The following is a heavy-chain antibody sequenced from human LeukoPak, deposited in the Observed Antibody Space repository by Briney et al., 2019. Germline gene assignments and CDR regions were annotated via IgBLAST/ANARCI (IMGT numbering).Heavy chain of an antibody. V-gene: IGHV1-2*02. Sequence: ASVKVSCKASGYTFTGYYMHWVRQAPGQGLEWMGWINPNSGGTNYAQKFQGRVTMTRDTSISTAYMELSRLRSDDTAVYYCARGYFGSSARPYYFDYWGQGTLVTVSS. CDR1: GYTFTGYY. J-gene: IGHJ4*02. CDR2: INPNSGGT. D-gene: IGHD6-6*01. CDR3: ARGYFGSSARPYYFDY.